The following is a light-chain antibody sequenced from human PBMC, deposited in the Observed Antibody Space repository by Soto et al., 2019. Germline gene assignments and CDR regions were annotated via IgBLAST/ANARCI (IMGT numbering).Light chain of an antibody. Sequence: QSALTQPASVSGSPGQSITISCTGTSSDFGFYNYVSWYQHHPGKAPKLMIYEVSNRPSGVSYRFSGSKSGNTASLTISGLQAEDEAVYYCSSYTTSSTPVRFGGGTKVTVL. CDR3: SSYTTSSTPVR. V-gene: IGLV2-14*01. CDR1: SSDFGFYNY. CDR2: EVS. J-gene: IGLJ2*01.